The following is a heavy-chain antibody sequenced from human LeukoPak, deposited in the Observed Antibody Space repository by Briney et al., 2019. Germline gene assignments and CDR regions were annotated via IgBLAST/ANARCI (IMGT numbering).Heavy chain of an antibody. D-gene: IGHD3-16*01. J-gene: IGHJ6*02. CDR1: GGSISGYY. V-gene: IGHV4-59*01. Sequence: SETLSLTCSVSGGSISGYYWTWIRQPPGKGLEWIGQMHYSGRADYNPSLKSRISLSADTSKNQISLKLSSVTAADTAVYYCARFGVNYDMDVWGQGTTVTVYS. CDR2: MHYSGRA. CDR3: ARFGVNYDMDV.